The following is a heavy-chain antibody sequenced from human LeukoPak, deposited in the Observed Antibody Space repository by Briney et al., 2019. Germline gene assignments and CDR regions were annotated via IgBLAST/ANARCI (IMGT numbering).Heavy chain of an antibody. CDR2: INPNSGGT. Sequence: GASVKVSCKASGYTFTGYYMHWVRQAPGQGLKWMGWINPNSGGTNYAQKFQGRVTMTRDTSISTAYMELSRLRSDDTAVYYCASGSGSYYNNWFDPWGQGTLVTVSS. D-gene: IGHD1-26*01. J-gene: IGHJ5*02. CDR1: GYTFTGYY. CDR3: ASGSGSYYNNWFDP. V-gene: IGHV1-2*02.